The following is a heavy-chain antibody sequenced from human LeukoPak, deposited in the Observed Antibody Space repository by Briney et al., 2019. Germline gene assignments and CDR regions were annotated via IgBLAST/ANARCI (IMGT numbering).Heavy chain of an antibody. CDR1: GGSISSHY. D-gene: IGHD2-15*01. V-gene: IGHV4-59*11. CDR3: ARDVVDGDAFDI. CDR2: ISYTGST. J-gene: IGHJ3*02. Sequence: SETLSLTCTVSGGSISSHYWSWIRQPPGKGLEWIGYISYTGSTTYNPSLKSRVTISMDTSKNQFSLKLRSVTAADSAVYYCARDVVDGDAFDIWGQGTMVTVSS.